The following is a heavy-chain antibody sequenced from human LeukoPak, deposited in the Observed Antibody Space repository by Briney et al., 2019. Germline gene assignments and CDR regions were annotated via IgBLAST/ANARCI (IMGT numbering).Heavy chain of an antibody. CDR3: AKEIMYYYGSGIFDY. Sequence: GRSLRLSCAASGFTFSSYGMHWVRQAPGKGLEWVAVISYDGSNKYYADSVKGRFTISRDNSKNTLYLQMNSLRAEDTAVYYCAKEIMYYYGSGIFDYWGQGTLVTVSS. D-gene: IGHD3-10*01. J-gene: IGHJ4*02. CDR2: ISYDGSNK. V-gene: IGHV3-30*18. CDR1: GFTFSSYG.